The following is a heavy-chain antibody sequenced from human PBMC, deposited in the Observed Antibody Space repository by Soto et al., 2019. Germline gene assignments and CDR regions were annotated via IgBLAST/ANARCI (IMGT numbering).Heavy chain of an antibody. CDR2: IYYSGST. CDR3: ARRTMLNYFDY. CDR1: GGSISSSSYY. D-gene: IGHD2-8*01. V-gene: IGHV4-39*01. J-gene: IGHJ4*02. Sequence: QLLESGPGLVKPSETLSLTCTVSGGSISSSSYYWGWIRQPPGKGLEWIGSIYYSGSTYYNPSLKSRVTISVDTSKNQFSLKLSSVTAADTAVYYCARRTMLNYFDYWGQGTLVTVSS.